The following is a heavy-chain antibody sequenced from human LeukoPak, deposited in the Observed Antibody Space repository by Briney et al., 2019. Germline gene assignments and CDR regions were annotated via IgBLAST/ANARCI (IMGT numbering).Heavy chain of an antibody. CDR1: GFTFSNYC. D-gene: IGHD6-19*01. CDR3: ARDRYSSGWYYFEL. V-gene: IGHV3-48*02. CDR2: ISSSSSTI. Sequence: QPGGSLRLSCAASGFTFSNYCMNCVRQAPGKGLEWVSYISSSSSTIYHADSVKGRFTVSRDNAKNSLYLQMNSLRDEDTAVYYCARDRYSSGWYYFELWGQGTLVTVSS. J-gene: IGHJ4*02.